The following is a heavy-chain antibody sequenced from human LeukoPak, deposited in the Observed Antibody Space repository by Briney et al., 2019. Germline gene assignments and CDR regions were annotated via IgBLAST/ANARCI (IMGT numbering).Heavy chain of an antibody. D-gene: IGHD2-2*01. Sequence: ASVKVSCKASGYTFTSYAMNWVRQAPGQGLEWMGWINTNTGNPTYAQGFTGRSVFSLDTSVSTAYLQISSLKAEDTAVYYCARDRVVVVPAAMAYGMDVWGQGTTVTVSS. CDR2: INTNTGNP. J-gene: IGHJ6*02. CDR1: GYTFTSYA. V-gene: IGHV7-4-1*02. CDR3: ARDRVVVVPAAMAYGMDV.